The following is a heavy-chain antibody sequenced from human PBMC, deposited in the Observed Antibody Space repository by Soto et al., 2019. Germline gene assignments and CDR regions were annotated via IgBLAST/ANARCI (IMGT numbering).Heavy chain of an antibody. CDR3: ARRIPAYDYIWGSYRYKSLGAFDI. CDR2: IYYSGST. V-gene: IGHV4-31*03. Sequence: PSETLSLTCTVSGGSISSGGYYWSWIRQHPGKGLEWIGYIYYSGSTYYNPSLKSRVTISVDTSKNQFSLKLSSVTAADTAVYYCARRIPAYDYIWGSYRYKSLGAFDIWGQGTMVTVS. J-gene: IGHJ3*02. D-gene: IGHD3-16*02. CDR1: GGSISSGGYY.